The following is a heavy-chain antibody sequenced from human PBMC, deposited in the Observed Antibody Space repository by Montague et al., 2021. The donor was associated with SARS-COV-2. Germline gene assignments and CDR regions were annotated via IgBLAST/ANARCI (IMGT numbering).Heavy chain of an antibody. Sequence: TLFLTCTVSGGSISSGSYYWSWIRQPAGKGLEWIGRIYTSGSTNYNPSLKSRVTISVDTSKNQFSLKLSSVTAADTAVYYCARHGRFSVIVNTPRGAFDIWGQGTMVTVSS. CDR3: ARHGRFSVIVNTPRGAFDI. J-gene: IGHJ3*02. D-gene: IGHD3-22*01. V-gene: IGHV4-61*02. CDR2: IYTSGST. CDR1: GGSISSGSYY.